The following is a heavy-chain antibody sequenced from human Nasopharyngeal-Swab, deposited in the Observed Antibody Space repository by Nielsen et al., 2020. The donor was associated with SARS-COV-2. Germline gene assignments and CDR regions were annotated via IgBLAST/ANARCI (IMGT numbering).Heavy chain of an antibody. Sequence: SETLSLTCTVSGGSISSYYWSWIRQPPGKGLEWIGEINHSGSTNYNPSLKSRVTISVDTSKNQFSLKLSSVTAADTAVYYCARLDYYYGSGSYRYWGQGTLVTVSS. CDR1: GGSISSYY. CDR3: ARLDYYYGSGSYRY. D-gene: IGHD3-10*01. CDR2: INHSGST. V-gene: IGHV4-34*01. J-gene: IGHJ4*02.